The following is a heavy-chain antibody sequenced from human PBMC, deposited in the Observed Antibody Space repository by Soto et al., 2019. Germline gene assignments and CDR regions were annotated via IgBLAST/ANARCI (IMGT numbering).Heavy chain of an antibody. CDR1: GGSISSYY. CDR2: IYYSGST. Sequence: SETLSLTCTVSGGSISSYYWSWIRQPPGKGLEWIGYIYYSGSTNYNPSLKSRVTISVDTSKNQFSLKLSSVTAADTAVYYCARVPEIVVVPAAIVPWFDPWGQGTLVTVSS. D-gene: IGHD2-2*02. CDR3: ARVPEIVVVPAAIVPWFDP. J-gene: IGHJ5*02. V-gene: IGHV4-59*01.